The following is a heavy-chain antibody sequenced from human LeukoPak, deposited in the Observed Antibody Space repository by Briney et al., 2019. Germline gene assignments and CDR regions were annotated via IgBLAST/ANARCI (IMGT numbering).Heavy chain of an antibody. V-gene: IGHV3-23*01. Sequence: GGSLRLSCAASGFTFSSYAMSWVRQAPGKGLEWVSSITTSGGSTSYADSVRGRFTISRDNSKNTLYLQMNSLRAEDTALYYCVCYDNAAEYFHYWGQGTLVTVSS. CDR1: GFTFSSYA. CDR2: ITTSGGST. CDR3: VCYDNAAEYFHY. J-gene: IGHJ1*01. D-gene: IGHD3-22*01.